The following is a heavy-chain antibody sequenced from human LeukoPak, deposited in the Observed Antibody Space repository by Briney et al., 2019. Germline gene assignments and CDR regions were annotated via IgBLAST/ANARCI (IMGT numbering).Heavy chain of an antibody. CDR3: ARHTTVVPPHYFDY. V-gene: IGHV4-59*08. CDR2: IYYSGST. J-gene: IGHJ4*02. D-gene: IGHD4-23*01. CDR1: GGSISSYY. Sequence: SETLSLTCTVSGGSISSYYWSWIRQPPGKGLEWIGYIYYSGSTNYNPSLKSRVTISLDTSKNQISLKLSSVTAADTAVYYCARHTTVVPPHYFDYWGQGTLVAVSS.